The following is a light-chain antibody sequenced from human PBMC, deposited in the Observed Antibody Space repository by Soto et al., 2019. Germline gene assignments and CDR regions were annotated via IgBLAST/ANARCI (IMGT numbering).Light chain of an antibody. Sequence: EIVMTQSPATLSVSPGERATLSCRASQSVSSNLAWYQQKPGHAPRLLIYGASPRATGIPARFSGSGSGTEVTLTISSLQSEDFAVYYCHQYNNWPPYTFGQGTKLEIK. CDR2: GAS. V-gene: IGKV3-15*01. J-gene: IGKJ2*01. CDR1: QSVSSN. CDR3: HQYNNWPPYT.